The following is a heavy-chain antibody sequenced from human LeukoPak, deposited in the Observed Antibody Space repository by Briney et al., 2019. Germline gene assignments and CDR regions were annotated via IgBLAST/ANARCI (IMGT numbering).Heavy chain of an antibody. CDR3: ARDSMDYGNNAYFDY. V-gene: IGHV1-18*04. D-gene: IGHD4/OR15-4a*01. J-gene: IGHJ4*02. CDR2: ISAYNGDT. CDR1: GYTFTGYY. Sequence: ASVKVSCKASGYTFTGYYMHWVRQAPGQGLEWMGWISAYNGDTNYAQKVQGRVTMTTDTSTRTAYMELRSLRSDDTAVYYCARDSMDYGNNAYFDYWGQGTLVTVSS.